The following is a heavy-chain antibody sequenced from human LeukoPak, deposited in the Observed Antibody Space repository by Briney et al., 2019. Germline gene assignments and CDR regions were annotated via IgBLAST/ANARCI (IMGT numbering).Heavy chain of an antibody. CDR2: IYPGDSDT. Sequence: GESLKISCKGSGYSFTSYWIGWVRPMPGKGLEWMGIIYPGDSDTRYSPSFQGQVTISADKSISTAYLQWSSLKASDTAMYYCARRSYGGNSEYYYFDYWGQGTLVTVSS. CDR3: ARRSYGGNSEYYYFDY. V-gene: IGHV5-51*01. D-gene: IGHD4-23*01. J-gene: IGHJ4*02. CDR1: GYSFTSYW.